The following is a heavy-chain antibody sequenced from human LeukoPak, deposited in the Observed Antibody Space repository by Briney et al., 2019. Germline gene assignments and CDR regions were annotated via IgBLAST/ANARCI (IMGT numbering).Heavy chain of an antibody. J-gene: IGHJ4*02. CDR3: ARTPPKGDIDY. CDR1: GYTFTSYA. Sequence: ASVKVSCKASGYTFTSYAIHWVRQAPGQRLEWMGWISAGNGNTKYSQNFQGRVTFISNTSATTAFMELSSLRSEDAAVYYCARTPPKGDIDYWGQGTLVTVSS. D-gene: IGHD2-21*02. CDR2: ISAGNGNT. V-gene: IGHV1-3*01.